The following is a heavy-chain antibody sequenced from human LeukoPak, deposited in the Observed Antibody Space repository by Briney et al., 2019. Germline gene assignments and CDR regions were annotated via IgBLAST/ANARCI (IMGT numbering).Heavy chain of an antibody. Sequence: GSLRLSCAASGFTFSSYGMHWVRQAPGKGLEGVAVIWYDGSNKYYADSVKGRFTISRDNSKNTPYLQMNSLRAEDTAVYYCAKTSGGIAAAGVFDYWGQGTLVTVSS. J-gene: IGHJ4*02. CDR2: IWYDGSNK. CDR1: GFTFSSYG. V-gene: IGHV3-33*06. D-gene: IGHD6-13*01. CDR3: AKTSGGIAAAGVFDY.